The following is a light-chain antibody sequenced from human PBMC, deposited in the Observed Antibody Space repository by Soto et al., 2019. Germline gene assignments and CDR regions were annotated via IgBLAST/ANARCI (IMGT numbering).Light chain of an antibody. CDR3: SSFRSGTTL. CDR2: EVS. J-gene: IGLJ1*01. CDR1: SSDIGGYNF. V-gene: IGLV2-14*01. Sequence: QSALTQPASVSGSPGQSITISCTGTSSDIGGYNFVSWYHQHPGKAPKLMIYEVSNRPSGVSDRFSGSKSGNTASLTISGLQAEDEADYYCSSFRSGTTLFGTGTTVTVL.